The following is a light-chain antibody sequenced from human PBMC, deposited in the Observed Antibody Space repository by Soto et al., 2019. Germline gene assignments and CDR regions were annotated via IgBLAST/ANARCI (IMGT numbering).Light chain of an antibody. CDR1: SGHSSYV. Sequence: QSVLTQSPSASASLGASVKLTCTLSSGHSSYVIAWHQQQPEKGPRFLMKLNSDGSHNKGDGIPDRFSGSSSGAERYLTISSLQSDDEADYYCQTWGTGIVLFGGGTKLTVL. J-gene: IGLJ2*01. CDR3: QTWGTGIVL. CDR2: LNSDGSH. V-gene: IGLV4-69*01.